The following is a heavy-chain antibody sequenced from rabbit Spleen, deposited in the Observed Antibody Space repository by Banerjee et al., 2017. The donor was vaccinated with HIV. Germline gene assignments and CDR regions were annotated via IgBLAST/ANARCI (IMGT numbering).Heavy chain of an antibody. D-gene: IGHD1-1*01. Sequence: QEQLKESGGGLVQPEGSLTLTCKASGFSFTDKDVMCWVRQAPGKGLEWIGCINTITGKAVYATWAKGRFTISRASSTTVFLQMTSLTAADTATYFCARDLPDIIGWNFGFWGPGTLVTVS. CDR3: ARDLPDIIGWNFGF. CDR1: GFSFTDKDV. J-gene: IGHJ3*01. V-gene: IGHV1S45*01. CDR2: INTITGKA.